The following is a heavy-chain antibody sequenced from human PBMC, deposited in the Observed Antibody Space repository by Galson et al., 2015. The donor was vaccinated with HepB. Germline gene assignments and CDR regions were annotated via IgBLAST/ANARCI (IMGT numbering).Heavy chain of an antibody. V-gene: IGHV4-4*02. CDR1: GGSISSSNW. CDR2: IYHSGST. CDR3: ARARVVAASYYYYGMDV. J-gene: IGHJ6*02. Sequence: TLSLTCAVSGGSISSSNWWSWVRQPPGKGLEWIGEIYHSGSTNYNPSLKSRVTISVDTSKNQFSLKLSSVTAADTAVYYCARARVVAASYYYYGMDVWGQGTTVTVSS. D-gene: IGHD2-15*01.